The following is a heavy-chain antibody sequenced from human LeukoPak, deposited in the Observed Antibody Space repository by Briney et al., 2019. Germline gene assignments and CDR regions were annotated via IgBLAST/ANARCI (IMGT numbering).Heavy chain of an antibody. V-gene: IGHV3-7*05. CDR2: INQDGSEK. J-gene: IGHJ4*02. CDR3: ARDRGWYDY. D-gene: IGHD6-19*01. CDR1: GFTFSTYW. Sequence: GGSLRLSCAASGFTFSTYWMIWVRQAPGKGLEWVANINQDGSEKYYVDSVRGRFTISRDNAKRSMYLHMNSLRAEDTAVYYCARDRGWYDYWGQGTLVTVSS.